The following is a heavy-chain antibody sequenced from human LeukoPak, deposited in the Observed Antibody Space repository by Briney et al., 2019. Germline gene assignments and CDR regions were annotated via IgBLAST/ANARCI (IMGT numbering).Heavy chain of an antibody. J-gene: IGHJ4*02. D-gene: IGHD2-2*01. CDR1: GFTFSSYG. V-gene: IGHV3-30*18. CDR2: ISYDGSNK. CDR3: AKSRDIVVVPATYYFDY. Sequence: GGSLRLSCAASGFTFSSYGMHWVRQAPGKGLEWVAVISYDGSNKYYADSVKGRFTISRDNSKNTLYLQMNSLRAEDTAVYYCAKSRDIVVVPATYYFDYWGQGTLVTVSS.